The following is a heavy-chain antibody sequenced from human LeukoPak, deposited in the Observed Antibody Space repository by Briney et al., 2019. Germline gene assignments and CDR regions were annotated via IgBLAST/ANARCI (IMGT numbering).Heavy chain of an antibody. J-gene: IGHJ4*02. V-gene: IGHV3-30*18. CDR2: ISYDGSNK. Sequence: PGGSLRLSCAASGFTFSSYGMHWVRQAPGKGLEWVAVISYDGSNKYYADSVKGRFTIPRDNSKNTLYLQMNSQRAEDTAVYYCAKAYSYGSNRFDYWGQGTLVTVSS. D-gene: IGHD5-18*01. CDR1: GFTFSSYG. CDR3: AKAYSYGSNRFDY.